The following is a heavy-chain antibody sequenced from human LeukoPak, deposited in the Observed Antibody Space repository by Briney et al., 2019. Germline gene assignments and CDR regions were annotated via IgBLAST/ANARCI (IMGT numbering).Heavy chain of an antibody. J-gene: IGHJ4*02. D-gene: IGHD3-9*01. Sequence: ASVKVSCKASGYTFTGYYMHWVRQAPGQGLEWMGWINPNSGGTNYAQKFQGRVTMPRDTSISTAYLELSRLRSDDTAVYYCARAGSWLLADLDYWGQGALVTVSS. CDR3: ARAGSWLLADLDY. V-gene: IGHV1-2*02. CDR1: GYTFTGYY. CDR2: INPNSGGT.